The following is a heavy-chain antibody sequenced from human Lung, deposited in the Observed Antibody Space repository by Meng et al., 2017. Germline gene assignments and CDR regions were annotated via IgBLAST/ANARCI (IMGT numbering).Heavy chain of an antibody. Sequence: EVQLVESGGGLVKPLGSLTLSCAASGFTFSSYSMNWVRQAPGKGLEWVSSISSSSAYADSVKGRFTISRDNAKNSLYLQMNSMRAEDTAVYYCARGRVVVAATPSDYWGQGTLVTVSS. D-gene: IGHD2-15*01. V-gene: IGHV3-21*01. J-gene: IGHJ4*02. CDR1: GFTFSSYS. CDR2: ISSSSA. CDR3: ARGRVVVAATPSDY.